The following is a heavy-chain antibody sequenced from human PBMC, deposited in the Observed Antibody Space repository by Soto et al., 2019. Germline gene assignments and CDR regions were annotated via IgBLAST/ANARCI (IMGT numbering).Heavy chain of an antibody. CDR1: GYSFTTYW. D-gene: IGHD2-15*01. CDR2: IYPGDSDT. J-gene: IGHJ6*02. CDR3: ARNKGYCSSTSCYGMDV. Sequence: GESLKISCEGSGYSFTTYWIGWVHQMPGKGLEWMGSIYPGDSDTRYSPSFQGQVTISADKSISTAYLQWNSLKASDTAMYFCARNKGYCSSTSCYGMDVWGQGTTVTVSS. V-gene: IGHV5-51*07.